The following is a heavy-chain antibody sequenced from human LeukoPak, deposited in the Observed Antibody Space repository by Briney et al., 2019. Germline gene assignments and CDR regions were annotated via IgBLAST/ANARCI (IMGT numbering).Heavy chain of an antibody. CDR1: GGSISSSNYY. CDR3: SRHEKTFNWFDP. CDR2: IYYSGST. D-gene: IGHD2/OR15-2a*01. V-gene: IGHV4-39*01. Sequence: SETLSLTCTVSGGSISSSNYYWGWIRRPPGKGLEWIGSIYYSGSTYYNPSLKSRVTMSVDSSKNQFSLKLTSVTAADTAVYYCSRHEKTFNWFDPWGQGTLVTVSS. J-gene: IGHJ5*02.